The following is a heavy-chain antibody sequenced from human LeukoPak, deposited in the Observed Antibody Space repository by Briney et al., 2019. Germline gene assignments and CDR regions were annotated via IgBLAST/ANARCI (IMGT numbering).Heavy chain of an antibody. J-gene: IGHJ6*02. CDR1: GGSFSGYY. CDR3: ARLSGTHGMDV. D-gene: IGHD1-26*01. V-gene: IGHV4-34*01. Sequence: SETLSLTCAVYGGSFSGYYWSWIRQPPGKGLEWIGEINHSGSTNYNPSLKSRVTISVDTSKNQFSLKLSSVTAADTAVYYCARLSGTHGMDVWGQGTTVTVSS. CDR2: INHSGST.